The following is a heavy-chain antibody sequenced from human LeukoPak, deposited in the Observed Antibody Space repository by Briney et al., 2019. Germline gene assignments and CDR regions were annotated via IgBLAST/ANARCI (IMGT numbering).Heavy chain of an antibody. CDR1: GGSFSGYY. V-gene: IGHV4-34*01. CDR2: INHSGST. D-gene: IGHD2-15*01. J-gene: IGHJ6*02. Sequence: SETLSLTCAVYGGSFSGYYWSWIRQPPGKGLEWIGEINHSGSTNYNPSLKSRVTISVDTSKNQFSLKLSSVTAADTAVYYCARGRRTNLGYCGGGSCYSYYYYGMDVWGQGTTVTVSS. CDR3: ARGRRTNLGYCGGGSCYSYYYYGMDV.